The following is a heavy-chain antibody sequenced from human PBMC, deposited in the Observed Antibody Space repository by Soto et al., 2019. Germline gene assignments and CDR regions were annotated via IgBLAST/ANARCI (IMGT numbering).Heavy chain of an antibody. CDR2: VYNSGST. CDR3: ARCRSESPAGYTLEY. CDR1: GGSISGNY. V-gene: IGHV4-59*01. J-gene: IGHJ4*01. D-gene: IGHD2-2*01. Sequence: SETLSLPCTVCGGSISGNYCTWIRQPPWKGLEWIGYVYNSGSTNYNPSLKSRVTLSEDTSKNQFSLKVNSMTAADTAVYYCARCRSESPAGYTLEYWG.